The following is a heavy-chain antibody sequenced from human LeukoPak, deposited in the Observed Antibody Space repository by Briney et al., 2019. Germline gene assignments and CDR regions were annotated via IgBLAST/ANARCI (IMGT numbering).Heavy chain of an antibody. CDR2: IYYSGST. Sequence: SETLSLTCTVSGASISSYYCSWIRQTPGKGLEWIGYIYYSGSTNYNPSLKSRVTMSVDTSKNQFSLKLSSVTAADTAVYYCARGRGYDSSGYPDYWGQGTLVTVSS. CDR3: ARGRGYDSSGYPDY. V-gene: IGHV4-59*01. D-gene: IGHD3-22*01. CDR1: GASISSYY. J-gene: IGHJ4*02.